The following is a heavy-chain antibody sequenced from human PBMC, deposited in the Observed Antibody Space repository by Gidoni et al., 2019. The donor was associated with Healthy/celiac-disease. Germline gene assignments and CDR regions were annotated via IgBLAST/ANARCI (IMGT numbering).Heavy chain of an antibody. CDR3: ATVGRGGIAAAGYAANAFDI. J-gene: IGHJ3*02. D-gene: IGHD6-13*01. V-gene: IGHV1-24*01. CDR1: GYPLTELS. CDR2: FAPEDGET. Sequence: QVQLVQSGAEVKKPGASVKVSCKVSGYPLTELSMHWVRQAPGKGLEWMGGFAPEDGETIYAQKFQGRVTMTEDTSTDTAYMELSSLRSEDTAVYYCATVGRGGIAAAGYAANAFDIWGQGTMVTVSS.